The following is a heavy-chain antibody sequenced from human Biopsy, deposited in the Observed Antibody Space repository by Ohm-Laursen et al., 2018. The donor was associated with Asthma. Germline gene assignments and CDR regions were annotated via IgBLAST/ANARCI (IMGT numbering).Heavy chain of an antibody. CDR3: ARKIAARGGMGV. D-gene: IGHD6-6*01. CDR1: GITFSTYG. CDR2: IWYDGRKK. Sequence: LRLSCTASGITFSTYGMHWVRQAPGKGLEWASFIWYDGRKKTYADSAKGRFTISRDNSKNTLYLQMNSLRAEDTAVYYCARKIAARGGMGVWGQGTTVTVSS. J-gene: IGHJ6*02. V-gene: IGHV3-33*01.